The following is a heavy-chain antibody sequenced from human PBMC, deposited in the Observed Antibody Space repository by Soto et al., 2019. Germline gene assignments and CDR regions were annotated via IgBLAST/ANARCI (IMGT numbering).Heavy chain of an antibody. CDR2: INPNSGGT. Sequence: ASVKVSCKASGYTFTGYYMHWVRQAPGQGLEWMGWINPNSGGTNYAQKFQGWVTMTRDTSISTAYMELSRLRSDDTAVYYCARVVGATALSYYFDYWGQGTLVTVYS. V-gene: IGHV1-2*04. CDR3: ARVVGATALSYYFDY. D-gene: IGHD1-26*01. J-gene: IGHJ4*02. CDR1: GYTFTGYY.